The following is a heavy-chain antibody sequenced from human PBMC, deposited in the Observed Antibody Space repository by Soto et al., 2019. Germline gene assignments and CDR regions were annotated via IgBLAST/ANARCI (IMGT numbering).Heavy chain of an antibody. Sequence: QVQLQESGPGLVKPSETLSLTCTVSGGSISSYYWSWIRQPAGKGLEWIGRIYTSGSTNYNPSLKSRVTMSVDTSKNQFSLKLSSVTAPDTAVYYCVGGDTAMAREDYYYYGMDVWGQGTTVTVSS. V-gene: IGHV4-4*07. CDR1: GGSISSYY. D-gene: IGHD5-18*01. J-gene: IGHJ6*02. CDR3: VGGDTAMAREDYYYYGMDV. CDR2: IYTSGST.